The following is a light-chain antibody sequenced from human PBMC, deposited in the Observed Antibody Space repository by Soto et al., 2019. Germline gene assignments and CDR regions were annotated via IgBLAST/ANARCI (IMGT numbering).Light chain of an antibody. CDR1: SSDVGGYNY. J-gene: IGLJ1*01. V-gene: IGLV2-14*04. Sequence: SSDVGGYNYVSWYQQHPGKAHKLMIYDVRNRPSGGSNRFAGSKSGNTASLTITGLLSYHQAAYYCISSTSSSSLSVSGPVTKVTVL. CDR3: ISSTSSSSLSV. CDR2: DVR.